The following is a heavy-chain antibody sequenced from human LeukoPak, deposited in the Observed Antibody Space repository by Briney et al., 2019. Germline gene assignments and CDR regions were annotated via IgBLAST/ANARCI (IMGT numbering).Heavy chain of an antibody. D-gene: IGHD3-10*01. CDR1: GGSISSYY. CDR3: ARHLLEVRYFDY. J-gene: IGHJ4*02. V-gene: IGHV4-4*07. CDR2: IYTSGST. Sequence: SQTLSLTCTVSGGSISSYYWSWIRQPAGKGLEWIGRIYTSGSTNYNPSLKSRVTMSVDTSKNQFSLKLSSVTAADTAVYYCARHLLEVRYFDYWGQGTLVTVSS.